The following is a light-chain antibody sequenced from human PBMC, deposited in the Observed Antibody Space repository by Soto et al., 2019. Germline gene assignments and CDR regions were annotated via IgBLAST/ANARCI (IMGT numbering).Light chain of an antibody. Sequence: EIVMTQSPATLSVSPGERVTLSCKASRSVRSNLAWYQQKPGQAPRLLISGASTRATGITDRFSGSGSGTDFTLTISRLEPEDFAVYYCQQYGSSGTFGQGTKVDIK. J-gene: IGKJ1*01. CDR3: QQYGSSGT. V-gene: IGKV3-20*01. CDR1: RSVRSN. CDR2: GAS.